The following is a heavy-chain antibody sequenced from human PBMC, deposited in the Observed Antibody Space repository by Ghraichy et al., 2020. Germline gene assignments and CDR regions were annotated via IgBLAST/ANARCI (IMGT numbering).Heavy chain of an antibody. CDR1: GGTFSSYA. CDR2: IIPIFGTA. D-gene: IGHD1-26*01. Sequence: SVKVSCKASGGTFSSYAISWVRQAPGQGLEWMGGIIPIFGTANYAQKFQGRVTITADESTSTAYMELSSLRSEDTAVYYCGGVVGATDYYYYMDVWGKGTTVTVSS. V-gene: IGHV1-69*13. CDR3: GGVVGATDYYYYMDV. J-gene: IGHJ6*03.